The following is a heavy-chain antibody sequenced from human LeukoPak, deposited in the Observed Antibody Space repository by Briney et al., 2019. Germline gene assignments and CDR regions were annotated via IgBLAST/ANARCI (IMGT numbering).Heavy chain of an antibody. CDR1: GYTFSTYG. D-gene: IGHD3-22*01. J-gene: IGHJ4*02. CDR2: ISNYYGNT. Sequence: ASVKVSCKASGYTFSTYGVTWVRQAPGQGLEWMGYISNYYGNTKYAQKVQGRVTMTTDTSTSAAYMELRSLRSDDTAVYYCARDLSSSSGYGYWGQGTLVTVSS. CDR3: ARDLSSSSGYGY. V-gene: IGHV1-18*01.